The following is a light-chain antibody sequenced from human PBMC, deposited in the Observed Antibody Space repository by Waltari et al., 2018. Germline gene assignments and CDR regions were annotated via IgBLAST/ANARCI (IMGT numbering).Light chain of an antibody. J-gene: IGLJ1*01. CDR3: SSYTSSRTYV. CDR2: DVS. V-gene: IGLV2-14*01. Sequence: HSPRPKPPPWSGSPDQSFTISSPETSRTVGGYTMFQWYQQHPGKAPKLMIYDVSNRPSGVSNRLSGSKSGNTASLTISGLQAEDEADYYCSSYTSSRTYVFGTGTKVTVL. CDR1: SRTVGGYTM.